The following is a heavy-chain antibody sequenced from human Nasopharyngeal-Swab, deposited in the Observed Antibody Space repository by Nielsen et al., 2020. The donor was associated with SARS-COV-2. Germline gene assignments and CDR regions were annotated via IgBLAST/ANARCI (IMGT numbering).Heavy chain of an antibody. CDR1: GFIFGSYA. CDR3: AKGFGPYVTAADY. V-gene: IGHV3-23*03. D-gene: IGHD2-21*02. CDR2: VYSGGSGI. Sequence: GGSLRLSCAASGFIFGSYAMSWVRQAPGKGLEGVSRVYSGGSGIRYADSVRGRFTISRDDSKNTVYLQMNGLRAEDTALYYCAKGFGPYVTAADYWGQGTLVTVSS. J-gene: IGHJ4*02.